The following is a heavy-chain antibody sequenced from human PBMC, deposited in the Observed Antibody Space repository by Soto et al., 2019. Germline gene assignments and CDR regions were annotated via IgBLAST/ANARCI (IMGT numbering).Heavy chain of an antibody. CDR2: IKQDGSEK. J-gene: IGHJ3*02. CDR3: ARDAPIFGSGSYYNDAFDI. Sequence: GGSLRLSCAASGFTFSSYWMSWVRQAPRKGLEWVANIKQDGSEKYYVDSVKGRFTISRDNAKNSLYLQMNSLRAEDTAVYYCARDAPIFGSGSYYNDAFDIWGQGTMVTVSS. CDR1: GFTFSSYW. V-gene: IGHV3-7*03. D-gene: IGHD3-10*01.